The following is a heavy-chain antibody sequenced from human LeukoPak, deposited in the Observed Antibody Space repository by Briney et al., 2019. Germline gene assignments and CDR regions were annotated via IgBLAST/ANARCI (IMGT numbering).Heavy chain of an antibody. CDR1: GDSISSYY. V-gene: IGHV4-4*07. D-gene: IGHD6-6*01. J-gene: IGHJ4*02. Sequence: SETLSLTRTVSGDSISSYYWSWIRQPAGKGLEWIGRIYTSGSTNYNPSLKSRVTISVDTSKNQFSLKLSSVTAADTAVYYCARCSAARHAGYWGQGTLVTVSS. CDR2: IYTSGST. CDR3: ARCSAARHAGY.